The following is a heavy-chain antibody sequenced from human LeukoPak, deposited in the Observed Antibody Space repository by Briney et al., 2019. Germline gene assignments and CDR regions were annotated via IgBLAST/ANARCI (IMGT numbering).Heavy chain of an antibody. J-gene: IGHJ4*02. Sequence: GASVKVSCKASGYTFTAYHMHWVRQAPGQGLEWMGWINPNSGGTNYAQKFQGRVTMTRDTSISTAYLELSRLRSDDTAVYYCARGVSTYYESSGSFFDYWGQGTLVTVFS. CDR3: ARGVSTYYESSGSFFDY. D-gene: IGHD3-22*01. CDR2: INPNSGGT. V-gene: IGHV1-2*02. CDR1: GYTFTAYH.